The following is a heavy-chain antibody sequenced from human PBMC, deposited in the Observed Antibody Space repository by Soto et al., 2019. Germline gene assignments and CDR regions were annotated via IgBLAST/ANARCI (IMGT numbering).Heavy chain of an antibody. CDR1: GFVFSTYS. Sequence: EGQLVESGGNLVRPGGSLRLSCEASGFVFSTYSMNWVRQAPGKGLEWISYISSTSGTIYYADSVKGRFTIFRDNAKNSLFLQMNGLRDDDTAVYYCANQKIRFSVAGTLYGLGVWGQGTTVTYSS. J-gene: IGHJ6*02. CDR2: ISSTSGTI. CDR3: ANQKIRFSVAGTLYGLGV. V-gene: IGHV3-48*02. D-gene: IGHD6-19*01.